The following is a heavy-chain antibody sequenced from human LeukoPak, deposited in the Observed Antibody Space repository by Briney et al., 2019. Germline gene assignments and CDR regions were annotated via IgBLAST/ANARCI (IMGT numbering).Heavy chain of an antibody. CDR3: ARVVAGATVTTVNYYYGMDV. CDR1: GYTFTGYY. D-gene: IGHD4-11*01. V-gene: IGHV1-2*06. J-gene: IGHJ6*02. CDR2: LNPNSGGT. Sequence: ASVKVSCKASGYTFTGYYMHWVRQAPGQGLEWMGRLNPNSGGTNYAQKFQGRVTMTRDTSISTAYMELSRLRSDDTAVYYCARVVAGATVTTVNYYYGMDVWGQGTTVTVSS.